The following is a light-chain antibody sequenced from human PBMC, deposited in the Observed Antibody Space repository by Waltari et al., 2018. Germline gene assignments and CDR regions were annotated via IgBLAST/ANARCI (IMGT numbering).Light chain of an antibody. V-gene: IGLV1-47*01. Sequence: QSVLTQPPSASGTPGQRVSIPCSGSNSNMKGNFVYWYQQFPGTAPKVLIHKNDQRPSGVPDRFSASKSGTSASLAISGLRSEDEADYYCAVWDDSLSGPSHWVFGGGTKLTVL. J-gene: IGLJ3*02. CDR2: KND. CDR1: NSNMKGNF. CDR3: AVWDDSLSGPSHWV.